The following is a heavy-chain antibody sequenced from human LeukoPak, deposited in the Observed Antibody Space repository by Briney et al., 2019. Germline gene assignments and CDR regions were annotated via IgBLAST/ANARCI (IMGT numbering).Heavy chain of an antibody. J-gene: IGHJ3*02. D-gene: IGHD3-3*01. CDR3: ARGFTIFGVNRWPLDAFDI. CDR2: INPNSGGT. V-gene: IGHV1-2*02. Sequence: ASVKVSCKASGYTFTSYGISWVRQAPGQGLEWMGWINPNSGGTNYAQKFQGRVTMTRDTSISTAYMELSRLRSDDTAVYYCARGFTIFGVNRWPLDAFDIWGQGTMVTVSS. CDR1: GYTFTSYG.